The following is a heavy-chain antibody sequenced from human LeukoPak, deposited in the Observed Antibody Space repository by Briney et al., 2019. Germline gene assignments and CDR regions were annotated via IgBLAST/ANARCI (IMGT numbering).Heavy chain of an antibody. CDR1: GFTFSNAW. CDR3: ARDLGCTYFDWLFCWGDLDY. V-gene: IGHV3-15*07. CDR2: IKSKTDGGTT. Sequence: PGGSLRLSCAASGFTFSNAWMNWVRQAPGKGLEWVGRIKSKTDGGTTDYAAPVKGRFTISRDDSKNTLYLQMNSLRAEDTAVYYCARDLGCTYFDWLFCWGDLDYWGQGTLVTVSS. J-gene: IGHJ4*02. D-gene: IGHD3-9*01.